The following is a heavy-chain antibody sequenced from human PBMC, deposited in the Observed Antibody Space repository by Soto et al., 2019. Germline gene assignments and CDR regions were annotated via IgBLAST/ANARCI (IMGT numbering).Heavy chain of an antibody. Sequence: GESLKISCAASGFTFSSHAMHWVRQAPGKGLEWVALTSYDGSNKDYADTVKGRFTISRDNSKSTLYLQMNSLRTEDTAVYYCAKVGSSYYLHYYYLDVWGKGASVTVSS. J-gene: IGHJ6*03. CDR1: GFTFSSHA. D-gene: IGHD3-10*01. CDR3: AKVGSSYYLHYYYLDV. V-gene: IGHV3-30*18. CDR2: TSYDGSNK.